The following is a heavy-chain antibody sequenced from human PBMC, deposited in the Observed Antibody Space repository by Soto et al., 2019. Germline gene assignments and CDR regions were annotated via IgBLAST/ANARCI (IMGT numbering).Heavy chain of an antibody. CDR2: IYYSGST. J-gene: IGHJ4*02. V-gene: IGHV4-31*03. Sequence: SETLSLTCTVSGGSISSGGYYWSWIRQHPGEGLEWIGYIYYSGSTYYNPSLKSRVTISVDTSKNQFSLKLSSVTAADTAVYYCARSEGSSWYYFDYWGQGTLVTVSP. CDR3: ARSEGSSWYYFDY. D-gene: IGHD6-13*01. CDR1: GGSISSGGYY.